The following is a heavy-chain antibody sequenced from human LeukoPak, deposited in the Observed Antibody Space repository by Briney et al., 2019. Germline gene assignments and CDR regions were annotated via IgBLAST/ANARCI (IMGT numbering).Heavy chain of an antibody. Sequence: ASVKVSCKASGYTFTGYYMHWVRQAPGQGLEWMGWINPNSGGTNYAQKFQGRVTMTWDTSISTAYMELSRLRSDDSAVYYCARVDGYSSSRGDYWGQGTLVTVSS. J-gene: IGHJ4*02. CDR1: GYTFTGYY. D-gene: IGHD6-13*01. V-gene: IGHV1-2*02. CDR2: INPNSGGT. CDR3: ARVDGYSSSRGDY.